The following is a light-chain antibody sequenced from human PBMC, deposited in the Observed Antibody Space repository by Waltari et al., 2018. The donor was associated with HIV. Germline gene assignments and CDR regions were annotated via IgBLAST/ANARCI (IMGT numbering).Light chain of an antibody. J-gene: IGKJ3*01. CDR3: QHYDSWPLT. CDR2: GAP. V-gene: IGKV3D-15*01. Sequence: NVMTQSPATLSAYPGEDVIVFCRAAEMITTNIAWYHLKPGQTPRLLIFGAPGRATGVPARFSGSGSGKEFTRTISGLQSDDSGVYYCQHYDSWPLTFGPGTKVAIK. CDR1: EMITTN.